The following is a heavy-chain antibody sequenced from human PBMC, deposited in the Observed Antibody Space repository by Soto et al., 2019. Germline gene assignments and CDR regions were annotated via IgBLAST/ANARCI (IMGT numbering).Heavy chain of an antibody. CDR3: VKDRYIDY. CDR1: GFTFSSYS. CDR2: ISSSSSYI. J-gene: IGHJ4*02. Sequence: GGSLRLSFAASGFTFSSYSMNWVRQAPGKGLEWVSSISSSSSYIYYADSVKGRFTISRDNSKNTVYLQMSSLRAEDTAVYYCVKDRYIDYWGQGTLVTVSS. V-gene: IGHV3-21*01.